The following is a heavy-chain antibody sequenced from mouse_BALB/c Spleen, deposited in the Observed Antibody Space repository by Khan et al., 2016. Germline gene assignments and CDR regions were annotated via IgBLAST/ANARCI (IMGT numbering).Heavy chain of an antibody. V-gene: IGHV1-9*01. Sequence: QVQLQQSGAELMKPGASVKISCKATGYTFSNYWIEWVKQRPGHGREWIGDILPGNANSNYNENLKGKATLTADTSSNTAYMQLSSLTSEDSAVYYCARAWYSMDDWGQGTSVTVSS. CDR1: GYTFSNYW. CDR3: ARAWYSMDD. CDR2: ILPGNANS. J-gene: IGHJ4*01.